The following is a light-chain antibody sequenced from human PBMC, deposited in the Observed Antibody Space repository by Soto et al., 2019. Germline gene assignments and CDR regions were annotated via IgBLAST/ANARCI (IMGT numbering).Light chain of an antibody. V-gene: IGKV3-20*01. CDR3: QQYGSSSIT. J-gene: IGKJ5*01. CDR2: GAS. Sequence: DIVLTQSPGTLSLSPGERATLSCTSSQSVSSSYLAWYQQKPGQAPRLIIYGASSRATGIPDRFSGSGSGTDCTLTISRLEPEDFAVYYCQQYGSSSITFGQGTRLEIK. CDR1: QSVSSSY.